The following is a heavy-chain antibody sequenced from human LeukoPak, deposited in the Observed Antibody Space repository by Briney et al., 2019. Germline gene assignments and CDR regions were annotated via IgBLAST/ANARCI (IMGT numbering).Heavy chain of an antibody. D-gene: IGHD2-21*02. J-gene: IGHJ4*02. CDR2: INSDGSST. CDR1: GFTFSSYW. Sequence: GGSLRLSCAASGFTFSSYWMHWVRQAPGKGLMWVSRINSDGSSTSYADSVKGRFTISRDNAKNTLYLQMNSLRAEDTAVYYCARNPYCGGDCYSDPGYFDYWGQGTLVTVSS. CDR3: ARNPYCGGDCYSDPGYFDY. V-gene: IGHV3-74*01.